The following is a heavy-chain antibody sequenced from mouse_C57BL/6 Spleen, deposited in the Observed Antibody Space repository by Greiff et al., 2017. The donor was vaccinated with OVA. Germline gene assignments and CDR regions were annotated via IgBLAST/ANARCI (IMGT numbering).Heavy chain of an antibody. CDR3: ARSSGYSAWFAY. J-gene: IGHJ3*01. CDR1: GYTFTDYN. CDR2: INPNNGGT. D-gene: IGHD3-2*02. Sequence: EVQLQQSGPELVKPGASVKIPCKASGYTFTDYNMDWVKQSHGKSLEWIGDINPNNGGTIYNQKFKGKATLTVDKSSSTAYMELRSLTSEDTAVYDCARSSGYSAWFAYWGQGTLVTVSA. V-gene: IGHV1-18*01.